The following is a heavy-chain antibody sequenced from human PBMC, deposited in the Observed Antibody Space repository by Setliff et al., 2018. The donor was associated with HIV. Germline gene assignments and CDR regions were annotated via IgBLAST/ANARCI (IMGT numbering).Heavy chain of an antibody. CDR3: ARHYYDSCGNYPLPPDY. CDR2: ISGSGSTI. J-gene: IGHJ4*02. D-gene: IGHD3-22*01. V-gene: IGHV3-11*01. Sequence: GGSLRLSCVASGFTFSDYYMSWIRQAPGKGLEWVSYISGSGSTIYYADSVKGRFTISRDNAKNSLYLQMNSLRAEDTAVYYCARHYYDSCGNYPLPPDYWGQGTLVTVSS. CDR1: GFTFSDYY.